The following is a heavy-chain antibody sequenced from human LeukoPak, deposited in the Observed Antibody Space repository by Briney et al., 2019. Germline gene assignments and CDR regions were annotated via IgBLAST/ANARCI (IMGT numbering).Heavy chain of an antibody. CDR1: GGSISSSNW. CDR2: IYHSGST. V-gene: IGHV4-4*02. Sequence: SETLSPTCAVSGGSISSSNWWSWVRQPPGKGLEWIGEIYHSGSTNYNPSLKSRVTISVDKSKNQFSLKLSSVTAADTAVYYCARLLASYDYYYYYGMDVWGQGTTVTVSS. D-gene: IGHD3-10*01. CDR3: ARLLASYDYYYYYGMDV. J-gene: IGHJ6*02.